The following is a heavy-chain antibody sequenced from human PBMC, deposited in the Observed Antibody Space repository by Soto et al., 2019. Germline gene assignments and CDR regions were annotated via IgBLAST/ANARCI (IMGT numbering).Heavy chain of an antibody. D-gene: IGHD6-19*01. Sequence: QVQLVQSGAEVKKPGSSVKVSCKVSGGTFSNYAIDWVRLAPGHGLEWMGGIVPIFGTTYYTQKFQGRATIIADDSTTTAYLEMSSLRSEDTAIYYCARVEAVAGLYNYHGLDVWGQGTAVTDS. CDR2: IVPIFGTT. J-gene: IGHJ6*02. CDR3: ARVEAVAGLYNYHGLDV. V-gene: IGHV1-69*12. CDR1: GGTFSNYA.